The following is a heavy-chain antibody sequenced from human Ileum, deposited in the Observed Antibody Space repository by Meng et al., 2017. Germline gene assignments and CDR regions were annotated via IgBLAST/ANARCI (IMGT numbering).Heavy chain of an antibody. V-gene: IGHV3-23*01. D-gene: IGHD5-18*01. CDR3: GRGSAITSYEARN. J-gene: IGHJ4*01. Sequence: GESLKISCGASGFTFSNYAMSWVRQAPGKGLEWVSAISASGNITYHADSVKGRFTISRDNSKSTVYLQMNSLRAEDTATYFCGRGSAITSYEARNWGRGKLVHVAS. CDR2: ISASGNIT. CDR1: GFTFSNYA.